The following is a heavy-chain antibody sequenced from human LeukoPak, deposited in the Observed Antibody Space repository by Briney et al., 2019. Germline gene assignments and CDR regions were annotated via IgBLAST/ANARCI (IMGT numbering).Heavy chain of an antibody. V-gene: IGHV6-1*01. J-gene: IGHJ5*02. CDR1: GDSVSSNSAA. CDR3: ARGAILWFGESFANWFDP. CDR2: TYYRSKWYN. Sequence: SQTLSLTCAISGDSVSSNSAAWNWIRQSPSRGLEWLGRTYYRSKWYNDYAVSVKSRITINPDTSKDQFSLQLNSVTPEDTAVYYCARGAILWFGESFANWFDPWGQGTLVTVSS. D-gene: IGHD3-10*01.